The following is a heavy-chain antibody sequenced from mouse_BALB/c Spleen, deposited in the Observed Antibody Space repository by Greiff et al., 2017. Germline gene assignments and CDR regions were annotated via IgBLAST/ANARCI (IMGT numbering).Heavy chain of an antibody. J-gene: IGHJ3*01. V-gene: IGHV1S81*02. CDR3: APTVVAN. CDR1: GYTFTSYW. CDR2: INPSNGRT. D-gene: IGHD1-1*01. Sequence: QVQLKQPGAELVKPGASVKLSCKASGYTFTSYWMHWVKQRPGQGLEWIGEINPSNGRTNYNEKFKSKATLTVDKSSSTAYMQLSSLTSEDSAVYYCAPTVVANWGQGTLVTVSA.